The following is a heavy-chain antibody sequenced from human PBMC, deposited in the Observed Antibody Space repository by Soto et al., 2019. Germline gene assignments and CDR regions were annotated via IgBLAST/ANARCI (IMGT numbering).Heavy chain of an antibody. Sequence: SETLSLTCAVYGGSFSGYYWSWIRQPPGKGLEWIGEINHSGSTNYNPSLKSRVTISVDTSKNQFSLKLSSVTAADTAVYCCARRCPGAAAGTGWFDPWGQGTLVTVSS. CDR1: GGSFSGYY. V-gene: IGHV4-34*01. D-gene: IGHD6-13*01. CDR3: ARRCPGAAAGTGWFDP. CDR2: INHSGST. J-gene: IGHJ5*02.